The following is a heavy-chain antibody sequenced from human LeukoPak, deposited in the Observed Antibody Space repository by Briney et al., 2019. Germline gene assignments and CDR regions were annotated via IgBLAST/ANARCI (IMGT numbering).Heavy chain of an antibody. V-gene: IGHV4-38-2*02. CDR2: IFHNDSP. CDR1: GYSISSGYY. CDR3: ASLAHFDGSTYYPDF. J-gene: IGHJ4*02. D-gene: IGHD3-22*01. Sequence: SETLSLTCSVSGYSISSGYYWAWIRQPPGKGMEWIGRIFHNDSPHYNASLKSRVTIAVATSKNQVSLRLTTVTAADTAVYYCASLAHFDGSTYYPDFWGQGTLVTVSS.